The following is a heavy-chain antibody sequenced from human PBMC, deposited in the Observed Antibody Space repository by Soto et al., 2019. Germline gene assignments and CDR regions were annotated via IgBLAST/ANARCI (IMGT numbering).Heavy chain of an antibody. CDR3: AXGILTRYRLRYYXXYMDV. Sequence: SETLSLTCAVYGGSFSGYYWSWIRQPPGKGLEWIGEINHSGSTNYNPSLKSRVTISVDTSKNQFSLKLGSVTAADTAVYYCAXGILTRYRLRYYXXYMDVWGKGTTVTVSS. D-gene: IGHD3-9*01. CDR2: INHSGST. V-gene: IGHV4-34*01. J-gene: IGHJ6*03. CDR1: GGSFSGYY.